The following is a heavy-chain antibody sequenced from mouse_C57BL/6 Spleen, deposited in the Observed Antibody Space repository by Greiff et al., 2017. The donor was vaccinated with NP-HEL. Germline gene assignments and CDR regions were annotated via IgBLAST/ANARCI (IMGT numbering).Heavy chain of an antibody. CDR2: FHPYNDDT. CDR1: GYTFTTYP. J-gene: IGHJ2*01. V-gene: IGHV1-47*01. Sequence: VKLVESGAELVKPGASVKMSCKSSGYTFTTYPIEWMKQNHGESLEWIGNFHPYNDDTKYNEKFKGKATLTVEKSSSTVYLELSRLTSDDSAVYYCSVGFDYWGQGTTLTVSS. CDR3: SVGFDY.